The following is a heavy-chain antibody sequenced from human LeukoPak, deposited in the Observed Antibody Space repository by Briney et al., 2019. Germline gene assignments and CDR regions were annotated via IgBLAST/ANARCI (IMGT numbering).Heavy chain of an antibody. V-gene: IGHV1-2*02. D-gene: IGHD2-2*02. CDR2: INPNSGGT. J-gene: IGHJ5*02. Sequence: ASVKVSCKASGYTFTGYYMHWVRQAPGQGLEWMGWINPNSGGTNYAQKFQGRVTMTRDTSISTAYMELSRLRSDDTAVYHCARDQGCSSTSCYTRPPYNWFDPWGQGTLVTVSS. CDR1: GYTFTGYY. CDR3: ARDQGCSSTSCYTRPPYNWFDP.